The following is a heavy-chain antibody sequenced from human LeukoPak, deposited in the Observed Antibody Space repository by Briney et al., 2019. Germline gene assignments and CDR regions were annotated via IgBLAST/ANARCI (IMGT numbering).Heavy chain of an antibody. Sequence: PGGSLRLSCAASGFTFSSYGMHWVRQAPGKGLEWVAFIRYDGSNKYYADSVKGRFTISRDNSKNTLYLQMNSLRAEGTAVYYCAKSLGSYYPFDYWGQGTLVTVSS. CDR3: AKSLGSYYPFDY. V-gene: IGHV3-30*02. D-gene: IGHD1-26*01. J-gene: IGHJ4*02. CDR1: GFTFSSYG. CDR2: IRYDGSNK.